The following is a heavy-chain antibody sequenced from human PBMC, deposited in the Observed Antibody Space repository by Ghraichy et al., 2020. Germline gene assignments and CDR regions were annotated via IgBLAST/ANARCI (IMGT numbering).Heavy chain of an antibody. J-gene: IGHJ6*02. CDR2: ISDSGST. CDR1: GWPFSGYY. V-gene: IGHV4-34*01. D-gene: IGHD2-8*01. CDR3: ARGTRCHRRGMDV. Sequence: SETLSLTCAVYGWPFSGYYWGWIRQPPGKGLEWIGEISDSGSTSYNPSLRSRVTISMDTSKNQVSLKVRSMTAADTAVYYCARGTRCHRRGMDVWGQGTTVTVSS.